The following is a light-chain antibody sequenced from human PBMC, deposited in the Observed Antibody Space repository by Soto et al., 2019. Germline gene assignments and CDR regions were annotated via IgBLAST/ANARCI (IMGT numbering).Light chain of an antibody. CDR3: QQLDTYPT. V-gene: IGKV1-9*01. CDR2: AAS. Sequence: DIQLTQSPSFLSASVGDRVTITFRASQDISSYLAWYQQTPGKAPKLLIYAASTLQSGVPPRFSGSGSGTEFTLTISSLQPEDFATYYCQQLDTYPTFGQGTRLEIK. CDR1: QDISSY. J-gene: IGKJ5*01.